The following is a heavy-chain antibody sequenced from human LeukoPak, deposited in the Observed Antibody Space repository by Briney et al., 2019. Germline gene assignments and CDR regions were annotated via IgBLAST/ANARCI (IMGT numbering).Heavy chain of an antibody. D-gene: IGHD2-21*01. CDR3: AANLYNIVVSAIGPTQGDYYMDV. CDR1: GFTFSSYE. CDR2: ISSSGSTI. J-gene: IGHJ6*03. V-gene: IGHV3-48*03. Sequence: GGSLRLSCAASGFTFSSYEMNWVRQAPGKGLEWVSYISSSGSTIYYADSVKGRFTISRDNSKNTLYLQMNSLRAEDTAVYYCAANLYNIVVSAIGPTQGDYYMDVWGKGTTVTVSS.